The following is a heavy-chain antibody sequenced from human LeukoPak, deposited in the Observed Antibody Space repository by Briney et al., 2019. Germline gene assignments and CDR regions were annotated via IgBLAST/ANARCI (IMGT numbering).Heavy chain of an antibody. CDR3: ARGYSSGWPTHFDY. Sequence: ASVTVSCTASGYTFTSYDINWVRQATGQGLEWMGWMNPNSGNTGYAQKFQGRVTMTRNTSISTAYMELSSPRSEDTAVYYCARGYSSGWPTHFDYWGQGTLVTVSS. J-gene: IGHJ4*02. CDR1: GYTFTSYD. D-gene: IGHD6-19*01. V-gene: IGHV1-8*01. CDR2: MNPNSGNT.